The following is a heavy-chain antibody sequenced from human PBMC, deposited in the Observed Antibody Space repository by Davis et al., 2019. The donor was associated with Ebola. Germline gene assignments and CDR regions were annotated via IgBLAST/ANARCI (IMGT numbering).Heavy chain of an antibody. D-gene: IGHD3-16*02. CDR1: GFTFDDYA. V-gene: IGHV3-43*02. J-gene: IGHJ4*02. CDR2: ISGDGGST. CDR3: AKVGLITFGGVIEGYYFDY. Sequence: GGSLRLSCAASGFTFDDYAMHWVRQAPGKGLEWVSLISGDGGSTYYADSVKGRFTISRDNSKNSLYLQMNSLRTEDTALYYCAKVGLITFGGVIEGYYFDYWGQGTLVTVSS.